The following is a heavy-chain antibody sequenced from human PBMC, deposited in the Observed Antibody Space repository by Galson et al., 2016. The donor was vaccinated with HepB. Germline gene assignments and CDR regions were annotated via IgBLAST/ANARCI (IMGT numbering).Heavy chain of an antibody. CDR1: GFSLTTRGMC. CDR3: ARTSYGDYVPLYFDS. Sequence: PALVKPTQTLTLTCTFSGFSLTTRGMCVSWIRQPPGKALEWLALVDWDEDKYYRTSLKTRLTISRDTSKNQVVFTMTNMDPMDTATYYCARTSYGDYVPLYFDSWGQGTPVTVSS. CDR2: VDWDEDK. V-gene: IGHV2-70*01. J-gene: IGHJ4*02. D-gene: IGHD4-17*01.